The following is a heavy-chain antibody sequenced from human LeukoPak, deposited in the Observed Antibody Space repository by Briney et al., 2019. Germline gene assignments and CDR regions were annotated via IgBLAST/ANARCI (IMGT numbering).Heavy chain of an antibody. D-gene: IGHD2-2*03. CDR1: GYTFCSYS. V-gene: IGHV3-21*01. Sequence: GGSLRLSCAASGYTFCSYSINCVPHAPGRGVEWGSYIISSSSYIYYADSVKGRFTISRDNAKNSLYLQMNRLRAEDTAVYYCASLDIGVVYGAIRGYYYGMDLWGQGTTVTVSS. CDR3: ASLDIGVVYGAIRGYYYGMDL. CDR2: IISSSSYI. J-gene: IGHJ6*02.